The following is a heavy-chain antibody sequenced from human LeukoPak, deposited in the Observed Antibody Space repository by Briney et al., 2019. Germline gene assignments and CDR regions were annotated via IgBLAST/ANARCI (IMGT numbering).Heavy chain of an antibody. J-gene: IGHJ2*01. CDR1: GFTFSTYA. CDR2: ITGRSDET. D-gene: IGHD2-21*01. CDR3: AKPGDFGGPRCNWYFDL. Sequence: GESLRLSCAASGFTFSTYAMTWVRQAPGKGLEWVATITGRSDETNYADSVRGRFTISRDNSKNTVYLQMSSLRAEDTAVYFCAKPGDFGGPRCNWYFDLWGCGTLVSVSS. V-gene: IGHV3-23*01.